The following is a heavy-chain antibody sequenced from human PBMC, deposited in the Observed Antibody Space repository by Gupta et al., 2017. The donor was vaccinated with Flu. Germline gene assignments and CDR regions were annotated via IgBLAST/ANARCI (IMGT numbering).Heavy chain of an antibody. D-gene: IGHD5-12*01. CDR1: GGSISSYY. V-gene: IGHV4-59*01. CDR3: ARGGLRAVVTTGAFDI. Sequence: QVQLQESGPGLVKPSETLSLTCTVSGGSISSYYWSWIRQPPGKGLEWIGYIYYSGSTNYNPSLKSRVTISVDTSKNQFSLKLSSVTAADTAVYYCARGGLRAVVTTGAFDIWGQGTMVTVSS. J-gene: IGHJ3*02. CDR2: IYYSGST.